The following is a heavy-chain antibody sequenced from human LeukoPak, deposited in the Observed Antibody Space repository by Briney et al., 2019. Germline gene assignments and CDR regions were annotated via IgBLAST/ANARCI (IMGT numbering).Heavy chain of an antibody. J-gene: IGHJ5*02. D-gene: IGHD4-11*01. CDR3: AKDRYSNYGNWFDP. CDR2: ISGSGGTT. V-gene: IGHV3-23*01. Sequence: PGGSLRLPCVASGFNFSDYAMNRVRQAPGKGLEWVSAISGSGGTTHYADSVKGRFAISRDNSKNTLSLQMSHLRHEDTARYYCAKDRYSNYGNWFDPWGQGTQVTVFS. CDR1: GFNFSDYA.